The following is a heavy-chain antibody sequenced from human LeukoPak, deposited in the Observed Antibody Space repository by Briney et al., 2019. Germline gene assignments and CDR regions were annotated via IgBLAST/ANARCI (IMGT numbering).Heavy chain of an antibody. V-gene: IGHV3-7*01. J-gene: IGHJ3*02. CDR3: AKEEGLYCSSTSCYTGAFDI. Sequence: GGSLRLSCAASGFTFTSYSMNWVRQAPGKGLEWVANIKQDGSEKYYVDSVKGRFTISRDNSKNTLYLQMNSLRAEDTAVYYCAKEEGLYCSSTSCYTGAFDIWGQGTMVTVSS. CDR1: GFTFTSYS. D-gene: IGHD2-2*02. CDR2: IKQDGSEK.